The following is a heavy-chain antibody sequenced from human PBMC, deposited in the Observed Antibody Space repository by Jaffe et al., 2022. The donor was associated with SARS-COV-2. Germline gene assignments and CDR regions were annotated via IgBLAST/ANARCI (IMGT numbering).Heavy chain of an antibody. CDR2: IYWNDDK. V-gene: IGHV2-5*01. CDR3: AHYQRYCSGGSCYSAALHFDL. J-gene: IGHJ2*01. Sequence: QITLKESGPTLVKPTQTLTLTCTFSGFSLSTSGVGVGWIRQPPGKALEWLALIYWNDDKRYSPSLKSRLTITKDTSKNQVVLTMTNMDPVDTATYYCAHYQRYCSGGSCYSAALHFDLWGRGTLVTVSS. D-gene: IGHD2-15*01. CDR1: GFSLSTSGVG.